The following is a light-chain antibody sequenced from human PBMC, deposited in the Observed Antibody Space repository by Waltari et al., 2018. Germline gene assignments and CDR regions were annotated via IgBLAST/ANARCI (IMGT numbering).Light chain of an antibody. J-gene: IGKJ5*01. CDR1: QSFSSSY. V-gene: IGKV3-20*01. CDR2: GAS. Sequence: TQSPDTLSLSPGERVTLSCRASQSFSSSYLAWYQQKAGQAPRLLIYGASNRATGIPDRFAGSGSGTDFTLTITRLLPEDFAVYYCQHYGSSPPGKAFGQGTRLEIK. CDR3: QHYGSSPPGKA.